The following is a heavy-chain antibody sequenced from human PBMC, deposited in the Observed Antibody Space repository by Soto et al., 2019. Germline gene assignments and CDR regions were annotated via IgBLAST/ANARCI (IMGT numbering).Heavy chain of an antibody. CDR2: ISSRSSYI. V-gene: IGHV3-21*01. CDR3: ASPVDNDILTAPPY. CDR1: GLTFSSYS. J-gene: IGHJ4*02. Sequence: GGPLSLSCAASGLTFSSYSMNWARQTPGKGREWVSSISSRSSYIYYADPVKGRFTISRDNAKNSRYPQMNSRRAWDTAVYYCASPVDNDILTAPPYWAKGTRVTASS. D-gene: IGHD3-9*01.